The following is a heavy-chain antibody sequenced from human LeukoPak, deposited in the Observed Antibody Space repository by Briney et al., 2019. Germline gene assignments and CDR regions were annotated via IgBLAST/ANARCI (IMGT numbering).Heavy chain of an antibody. V-gene: IGHV3-23*01. Sequence: GGSLRLSCAASGFTFSSHAMSWVRQAPGKGLEWVSAISDSGRETFYTDSVKGRFTISRDNPKNTLYLQMNSLRAEDTAVYYCARDLVVRGVIIDYWGQGTLVTVSS. CDR2: ISDSGRET. CDR1: GFTFSSHA. CDR3: ARDLVVRGVIIDY. D-gene: IGHD3-10*01. J-gene: IGHJ4*02.